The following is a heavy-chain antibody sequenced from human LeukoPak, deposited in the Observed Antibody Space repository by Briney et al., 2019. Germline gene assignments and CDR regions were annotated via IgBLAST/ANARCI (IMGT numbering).Heavy chain of an antibody. CDR3: ARDGVVGARRNYMDV. Sequence: GSLRLSCAASGFTFSSYAMSWVRQAPGKGLEWVSGIVGGGGYTHYADSVKGRFTISRDNSKNTLYLQMNSLRADDTAVYYCARDGVVGARRNYMDVWGKGTTVSVSS. J-gene: IGHJ6*03. D-gene: IGHD1-26*01. V-gene: IGHV3-23*01. CDR1: GFTFSSYA. CDR2: IVGGGGYT.